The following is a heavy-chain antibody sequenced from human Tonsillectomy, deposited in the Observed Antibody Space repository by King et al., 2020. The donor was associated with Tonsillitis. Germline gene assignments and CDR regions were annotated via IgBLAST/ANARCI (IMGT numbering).Heavy chain of an antibody. V-gene: IGHV3-48*01. D-gene: IGHD3-10*01. CDR2: ISGSGSIT. J-gene: IGHJ4*02. CDR1: GFIFSKYS. CDR3: AREGGSVFGSGNYDFDY. Sequence: VQLVESGGGLVQPGESLRLSCAASGFIFSKYSMNWVRQAPGKGLEWVSYISGSGSITYYAESVKGRFSISRDNAKNSLYLQMNSLGAEDTSVYYCAREGGSVFGSGNYDFDYWGQGALVTVSS.